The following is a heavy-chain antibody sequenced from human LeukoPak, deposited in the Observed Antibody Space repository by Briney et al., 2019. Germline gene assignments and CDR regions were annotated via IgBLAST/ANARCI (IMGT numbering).Heavy chain of an antibody. D-gene: IGHD4-11*01. CDR3: ARHSIWADAFDI. CDR1: GGSLSGYY. J-gene: IGHJ3*02. Sequence: RPSETLSLTCAVYGGSLSGYYWTWIRQSPGKGLEWIGQINHSGSTNYNPSLKSRVTISVDMTSNQFSLKLSSVTAADTAVYYCARHSIWADAFDIWGQGTMVIVSS. V-gene: IGHV4-34*01. CDR2: INHSGST.